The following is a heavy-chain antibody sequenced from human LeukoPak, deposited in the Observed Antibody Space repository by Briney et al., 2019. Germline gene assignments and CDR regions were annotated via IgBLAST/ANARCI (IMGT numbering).Heavy chain of an antibody. Sequence: HPGGSLRLSCAASGFTFSSYAMHWVRQAPGKGLEWVAVISYDGSNKYYADSVKGRFTISRDNSKNTLYLQMSSLRAEDTALYYCAREDMGHTVTTPGDAFDIWGQGTMVTVSS. D-gene: IGHD4-17*01. V-gene: IGHV3-30-3*01. J-gene: IGHJ3*02. CDR3: AREDMGHTVTTPGDAFDI. CDR2: ISYDGSNK. CDR1: GFTFSSYA.